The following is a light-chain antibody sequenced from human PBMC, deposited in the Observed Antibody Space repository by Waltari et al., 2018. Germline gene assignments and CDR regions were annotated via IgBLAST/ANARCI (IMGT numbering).Light chain of an antibody. CDR3: QQRSNWPLT. J-gene: IGKJ4*01. Sequence: SCRASQSVSRYLAWYQQKAGQAPRLLIHDASNRATGIPARFSGSGSGTDFTLTISSLEPEDFAVYYCQQRSNWPLTFGGGTKVEIK. CDR1: QSVSRY. CDR2: DAS. V-gene: IGKV3-11*01.